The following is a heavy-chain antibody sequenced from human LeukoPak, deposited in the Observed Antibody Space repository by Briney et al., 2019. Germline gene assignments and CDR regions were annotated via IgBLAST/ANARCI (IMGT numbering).Heavy chain of an antibody. J-gene: IGHJ3*02. CDR3: ARTTVVTPSAFDI. CDR1: GGSITSRSNY. CDR2: INYSGST. D-gene: IGHD4-23*01. V-gene: IGHV4-39*07. Sequence: SETLSLTCTVSGGSITSRSNYWGWIRQPPGKGLEWIGSINYSGSTYYNPSLKSRVTISVDTSKNQFSLRLSSVTAADTAVYYCARTTVVTPSAFDIWGQGTMVTVSS.